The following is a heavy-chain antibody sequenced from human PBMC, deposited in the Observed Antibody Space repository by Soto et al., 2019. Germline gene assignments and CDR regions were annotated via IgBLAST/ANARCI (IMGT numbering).Heavy chain of an antibody. Sequence: QVQLVESGGGVVQPGRSLRLSCAASGFSFRVYGMHWVRQAPGKGLEWVAVIWSDGSNKYYADSVKGRFTISRDNSKNTLYLQMNSLRAEDTAVYYCARVAGSGSAFHYFDYWGQGTLVTVSS. D-gene: IGHD3-10*01. CDR3: ARVAGSGSAFHYFDY. J-gene: IGHJ4*02. CDR1: GFSFRVYG. CDR2: IWSDGSNK. V-gene: IGHV3-33*01.